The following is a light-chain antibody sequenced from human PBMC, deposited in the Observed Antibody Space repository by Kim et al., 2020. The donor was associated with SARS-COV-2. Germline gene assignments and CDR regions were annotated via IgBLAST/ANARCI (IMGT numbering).Light chain of an antibody. CDR3: QQYNNWPPMYT. CDR1: QSVSSN. CDR2: GAS. J-gene: IGKJ2*01. V-gene: IGKV3-15*01. Sequence: EIVMTQSPATLSVSPGERATISCRASQSVSSNLAWYQQKPGQAPRLLIYGASTRATGIPARFSGSGSGTEFTLTISSLQSEDFAVYYCQQYNNWPPMYTFGQGTKLEI.